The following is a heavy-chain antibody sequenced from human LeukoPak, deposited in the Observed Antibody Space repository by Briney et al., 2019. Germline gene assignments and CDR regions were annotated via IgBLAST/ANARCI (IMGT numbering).Heavy chain of an antibody. CDR2: ISNDGTNK. D-gene: IGHD2/OR15-2a*01. J-gene: IGHJ1*01. V-gene: IGHV3-30*03. Sequence: PGGSLRLSCAASGFTFINYAVYWVRQAPGKGLECVAQISNDGTNKYYADSVKGRFTISRDNAKNSLDLQMTGLSAEDTALYYCASLHNRPLWGQGTLVTVSS. CDR3: ASLHNRPL. CDR1: GFTFINYA.